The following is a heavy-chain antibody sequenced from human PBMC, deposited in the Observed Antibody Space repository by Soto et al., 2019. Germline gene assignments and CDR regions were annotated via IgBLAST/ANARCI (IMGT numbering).Heavy chain of an antibody. D-gene: IGHD3-9*01. CDR1: GYTFTSYA. V-gene: IGHV1-3*01. CDR2: INAGNGNT. CDR3: AILTWCCFDY. Sequence: ASVKVSCKASGYTFTSYAMHWVRQAPGQRLEWMGWINAGNGNTKYSQKFQGRVTITRDTSASTAYMERSSLRSEDMSVCDCAILTWCCFDYWGQGTLVTVSS. J-gene: IGHJ5*01.